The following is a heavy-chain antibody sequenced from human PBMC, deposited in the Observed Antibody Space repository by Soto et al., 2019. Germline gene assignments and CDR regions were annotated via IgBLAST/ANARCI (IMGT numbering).Heavy chain of an antibody. D-gene: IGHD2-2*01. V-gene: IGHV4-34*01. CDR3: ARGIGYCSSINCYSSRRLRFDS. CDR2: VNHSGTT. Sequence: WTWIRQSPEKGLEWIREVNHSGTTYYNPSLKTRVTISVHTPKNQFSLKMSSVTAADTAVYYCARGIGYCSSINCYSSRRLRFDSWGQGTLDTVSS. J-gene: IGHJ4*02.